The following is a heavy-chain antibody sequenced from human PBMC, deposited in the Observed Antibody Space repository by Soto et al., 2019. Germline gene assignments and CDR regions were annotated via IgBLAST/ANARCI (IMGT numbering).Heavy chain of an antibody. V-gene: IGHV4-59*08. Sequence: SETLSLTCTVSGGSISSYYWSWIRQPPGKGLEWIGYIYYSGSTNYNPSLKSRVTISVDTSKNQFSLKLSSVTAADTAVYYCARLTTVKTVDYWGQGTLVTVSS. J-gene: IGHJ4*02. CDR2: IYYSGST. D-gene: IGHD4-17*01. CDR1: GGSISSYY. CDR3: ARLTTVKTVDY.